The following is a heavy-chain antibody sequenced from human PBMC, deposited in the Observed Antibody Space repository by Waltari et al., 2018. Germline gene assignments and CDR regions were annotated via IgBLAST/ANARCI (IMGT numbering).Heavy chain of an antibody. CDR2: IIYTDGTT. V-gene: IGHV3-23*03. CDR1: GFNFGIYA. Sequence: EVQLLESGGGLVQPGGSLRLSCAASGFNFGIYAMNWVRQAPGKGPEWVSIIYTDGTTFYTDSVQGRFTMSRDNYQNKVYLQMNSLRVEDTAVYYCAKDLFAALLCGQGTLVTVSS. CDR3: AKDLFAALL. D-gene: IGHD2-15*01. J-gene: IGHJ4*02.